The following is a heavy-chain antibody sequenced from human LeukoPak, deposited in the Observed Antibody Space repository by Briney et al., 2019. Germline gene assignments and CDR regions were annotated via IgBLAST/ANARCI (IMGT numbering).Heavy chain of an antibody. J-gene: IGHJ4*02. CDR3: ARADYDSSGYYSRY. D-gene: IGHD3-22*01. CDR1: GYTFTGYY. V-gene: IGHV1-2*02. Sequence: ASVKVSCKASGYTFTGYYMHWVRQAPGQGLEWMGWINPNSGGTNYAQKFQGRVTMTRDTSISTAYMELSRLRSDDTAVYYCARADYDSSGYYSRYWGQGTLVTVSS. CDR2: INPNSGGT.